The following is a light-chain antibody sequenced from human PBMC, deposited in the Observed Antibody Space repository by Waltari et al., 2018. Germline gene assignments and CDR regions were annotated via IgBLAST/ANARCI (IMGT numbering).Light chain of an antibody. V-gene: IGKV3-11*01. CDR1: QSVDMY. Sequence: LFTQSPATLSLSPGERATLSCTASQSVDMYLAWYQQRPGQAPRLLIYDTSNRATDIPARFSGSGSETDFSLTISSLEPEDFAVYYCQQRRNWPLTFGGGTKVEIK. CDR3: QQRRNWPLT. J-gene: IGKJ4*01. CDR2: DTS.